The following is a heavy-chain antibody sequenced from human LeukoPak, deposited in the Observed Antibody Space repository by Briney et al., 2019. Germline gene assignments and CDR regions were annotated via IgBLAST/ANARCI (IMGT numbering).Heavy chain of an antibody. CDR2: IIPIFGTA. V-gene: IGHV1-69*13. J-gene: IGHJ4*02. Sequence: SVRVSCTPSVGTFTIYAISWVRQAPGQGREWMGGIIPIFGTANYAQKFQGRVTITADESTSTAYMELSSLRSEDTAVYYCARDDGYKFGKFDYWGQGTLVTVSS. D-gene: IGHD5-24*01. CDR1: VGTFTIYA. CDR3: ARDDGYKFGKFDY.